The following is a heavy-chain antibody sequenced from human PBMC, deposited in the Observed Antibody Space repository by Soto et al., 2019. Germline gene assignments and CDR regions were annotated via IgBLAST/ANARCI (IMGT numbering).Heavy chain of an antibody. CDR2: ISSSSSYT. Sequence: VQLVESGGGLVKPGGSLRLSCAASGFTFSDYYMSWIRQAPGKGLEWVSYISSSSSYTNYADSVKGRFTISRDNAKNSLYLQMNSLRAEDTAVYYCARVRVPAAIDPWGQGTLVTVSS. V-gene: IGHV3-11*06. CDR3: ARVRVPAAIDP. J-gene: IGHJ5*02. D-gene: IGHD2-2*01. CDR1: GFTFSDYY.